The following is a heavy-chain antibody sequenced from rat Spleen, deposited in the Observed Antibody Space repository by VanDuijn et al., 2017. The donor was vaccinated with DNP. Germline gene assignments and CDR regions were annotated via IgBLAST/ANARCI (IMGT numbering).Heavy chain of an antibody. V-gene: IGHV2-15*01. D-gene: IGHD1-3*01. CDR1: GFSLTSYG. J-gene: IGHJ4*01. CDR3: ARSLATVVPTGAMDA. Sequence: QVQLKESGPGLVQPSRTLSLTCTVSGFSLTSYGVSWVRQPPGKGLEWIGAIWSGGSTDYNSALKSRLSISRDTSKSQVLLKMNSVQTEDTAIYFCARSLATVVPTGAMDAWGQGTSVTVSS. CDR2: IWSGGST.